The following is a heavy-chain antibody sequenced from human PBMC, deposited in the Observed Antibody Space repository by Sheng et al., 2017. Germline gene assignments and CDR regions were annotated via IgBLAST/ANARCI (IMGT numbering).Heavy chain of an antibody. D-gene: IGHD2-15*01. CDR3: VKDLCRRGGSCYSEVSTLDY. CDR1: DSPSVAML. V-gene: IGHV3-64D*09. J-gene: IGHJ4*01. CDR2: LVVMGVGT. Sequence: EVQLVESGGGLVQPGGSRRDSPVQPLDSPSVAMLCTGSARLQGRDWNMFQLLVVMGVGTYYADSVKGRFTISRDNSKNTLYLQMSSLRAEDTAVYYCVKDLCRRGGSCYSEVSTLDYWGRREPVSTVSS.